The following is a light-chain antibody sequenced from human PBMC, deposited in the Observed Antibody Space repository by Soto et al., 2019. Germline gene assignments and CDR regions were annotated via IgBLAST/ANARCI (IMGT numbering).Light chain of an antibody. Sequence: QSALTQAASVSGSPGQSISISCTGTSSDVGGYNYVSWYQQHPGKAPKLMICDVSNRPSGVSNRFSGSKSGNTASLTISGLQAEDEADYYCSSYTSSSTLRVFGTGTKVTVL. V-gene: IGLV2-14*01. J-gene: IGLJ1*01. CDR2: DVS. CDR1: SSDVGGYNY. CDR3: SSYTSSSTLRV.